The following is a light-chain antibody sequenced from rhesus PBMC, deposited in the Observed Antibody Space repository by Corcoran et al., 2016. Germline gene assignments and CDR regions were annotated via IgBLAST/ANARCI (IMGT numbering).Light chain of an antibody. CDR2: EAS. J-gene: IGKJ2*01. CDR1: QDISTD. V-gene: IGKV1-43*02. CDR3: LQYNSDPYS. Sequence: DIQMTQSPSSLSASVGDRVTITCRASQDISTDLTWCKQKPGKAPKRLIYEASSLESGVPSRFSGSGSGTDFILTISSLQPEDFATYYCLQYNSDPYSFGQGTKVEIK.